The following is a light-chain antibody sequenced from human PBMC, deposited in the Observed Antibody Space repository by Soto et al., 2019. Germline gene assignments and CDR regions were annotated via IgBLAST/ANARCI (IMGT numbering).Light chain of an antibody. CDR2: DVS. CDR3: SSYTTGGSYV. V-gene: IGLV2-14*01. CDR1: SSDVGGYNS. J-gene: IGLJ1*01. Sequence: QSVLTQSASVSGSPGLSIAISCTGTSSDVGGYNSVSWYQQHPGKAPKLMIYDVSNRPSGVSNRFSGSKSGNTASLTISGLQAEDEGDYYCSSYTTGGSYVFGTGTKLTVL.